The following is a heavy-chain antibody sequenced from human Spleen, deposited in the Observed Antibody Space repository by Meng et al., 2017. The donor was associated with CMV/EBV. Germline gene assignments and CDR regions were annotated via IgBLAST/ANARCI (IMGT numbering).Heavy chain of an antibody. J-gene: IGHJ1*01. V-gene: IGHV4-4*07. CDR3: ARATGSSWVFQH. CDR2: IYTSGST. CDR1: GGSNSSYH. D-gene: IGHD6-13*01. Sequence: QVTLQASGQGLLKPSEPLSLTCTVSGGSNSSYHWSWIRQPAGKGLEWIGRIYTSGSTNYNPSLKSRVTMSVDTSKNQFSLKLSSVTAADTAVYYCARATGSSWVFQHWGQGTLVTVSS.